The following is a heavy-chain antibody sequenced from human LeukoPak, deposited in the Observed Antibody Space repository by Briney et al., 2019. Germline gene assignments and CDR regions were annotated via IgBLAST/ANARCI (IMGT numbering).Heavy chain of an antibody. Sequence: SETLSLTCTVSSYYITTGHYWGWIRQPPGKGLEWIGSGSTYYNPSLKSRVTISVDTSKNQFSLKLSSVTAADTAMYYCASSFRSGNYSYYFDYWGQGTLVTVSS. J-gene: IGHJ4*02. CDR1: SYYITTGHY. V-gene: IGHV4-38-2*02. CDR2: SGST. CDR3: ASSFRSGNYSYYFDY. D-gene: IGHD2-15*01.